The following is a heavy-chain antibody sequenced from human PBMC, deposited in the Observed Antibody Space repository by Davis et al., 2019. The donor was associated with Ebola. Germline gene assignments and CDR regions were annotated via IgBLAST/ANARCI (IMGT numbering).Heavy chain of an antibody. CDR3: ARAPSRITMVRSPYYFDS. V-gene: IGHV4-59*08. CDR2: SHYTGST. Sequence: MPSETLSLTCTVSGVSITSYYWSWVRQPPGKGLEWIGYSHYTGSTNYNPSLKSRVTISTDTSRSQFSLKLSSVTAADTAVYYCARAPSRITMVRSPYYFDSWGQGSLVTVSS. D-gene: IGHD3-10*01. CDR1: GVSITSYY. J-gene: IGHJ4*02.